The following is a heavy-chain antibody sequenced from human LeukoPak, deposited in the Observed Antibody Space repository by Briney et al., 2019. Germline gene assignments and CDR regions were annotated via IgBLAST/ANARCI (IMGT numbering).Heavy chain of an antibody. V-gene: IGHV1-46*01. CDR1: GYTFTSYY. J-gene: IGHJ3*02. Sequence: GASVKVSCKASGYTFTSYYMHWVRQAPGQGLEWMGIINPSGGSTSYAQKFQGRVTMTRDTSTSTVYMELSSLRSEDTAVYYCARAASTLPPGIAAAGTPNFAFDIWGQGTMVTVSS. D-gene: IGHD6-13*01. CDR2: INPSGGST. CDR3: ARAASTLPPGIAAAGTPNFAFDI.